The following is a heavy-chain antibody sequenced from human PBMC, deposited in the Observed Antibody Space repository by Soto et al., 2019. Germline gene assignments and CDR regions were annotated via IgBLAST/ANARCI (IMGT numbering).Heavy chain of an antibody. Sequence: GSLRLSCAASGFTVSFNYMSWVRQAPGKGLEWVSVIYSGGTTYYADSVKGRFTISRDNSKNTLYLQMNSLRAQDTAVYYCARYRYYDSTGYSYVDYWGQGTLVTVSS. V-gene: IGHV3-66*01. CDR3: ARYRYYDSTGYSYVDY. CDR1: GFTVSFNY. D-gene: IGHD3-22*01. J-gene: IGHJ4*02. CDR2: IYSGGTT.